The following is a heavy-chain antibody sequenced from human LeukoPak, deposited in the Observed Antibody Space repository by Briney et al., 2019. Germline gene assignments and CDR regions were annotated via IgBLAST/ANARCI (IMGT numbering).Heavy chain of an antibody. D-gene: IGHD5-24*01. CDR1: GGTFISYA. V-gene: IGHV1-69*06. Sequence: GASVKVSCKASGGTFISYAISWVRQAPGQGLEWMGGIIPIFGTANYAQKFQGRVTITADKSTSTAYMELSSLRSEDTAVYYCARRGDGYNYEAGAFDIWGQGTMVTVSS. J-gene: IGHJ3*02. CDR2: IIPIFGTA. CDR3: ARRGDGYNYEAGAFDI.